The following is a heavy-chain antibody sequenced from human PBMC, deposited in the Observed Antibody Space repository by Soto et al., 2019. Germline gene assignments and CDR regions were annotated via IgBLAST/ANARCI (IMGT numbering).Heavy chain of an antibody. CDR2: IYYSGST. V-gene: IGHV4-61*01. CDR3: ARDQRNWNGLQVVWFDP. CDR1: GGSVSSGSYY. D-gene: IGHD1-1*01. Sequence: SETLSLTCTVSGGSVSSGSYYWSWIRQPPGKGLEWIGYIYYSGSTNYNPSLKSRVTISVDTSKNQFSLKLSSVTAADTAVYYCARDQRNWNGLQVVWFDPWGQGTLVTVSS. J-gene: IGHJ5*02.